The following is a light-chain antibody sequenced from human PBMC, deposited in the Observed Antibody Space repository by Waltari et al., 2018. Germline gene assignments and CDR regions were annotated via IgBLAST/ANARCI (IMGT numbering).Light chain of an antibody. V-gene: IGLV2-14*01. CDR2: EVS. CDR1: STDTGRYTT. Sequence: QSALTQPASVPGSPGQSITIPRTGTSTDTGRYTTFTWYQDQPGQAPKVCIYEVSDRPSGISERFSGSKSGNTASLTISGLQAEDEADYYCSSQSSDNVVLFGGGTKLTVL. J-gene: IGLJ2*01. CDR3: SSQSSDNVVL.